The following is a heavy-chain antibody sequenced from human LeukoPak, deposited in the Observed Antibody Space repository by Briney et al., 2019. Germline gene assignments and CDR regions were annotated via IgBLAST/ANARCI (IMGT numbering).Heavy chain of an antibody. CDR2: IYYSGST. J-gene: IGHJ5*02. CDR3: ARDSVAAAGVDL. D-gene: IGHD6-13*01. V-gene: IGHV4-61*01. CDR1: GGSISSSYY. Sequence: SETLSLTCTVSGGSISSSYYWSWIRQPPGKGLEWIGYIYYSGSTNYNPSLKSRVTISVDTSKNQFSLKLSSVTAADTAVYYCARDSVAAAGVDLWGQGTLVTVSS.